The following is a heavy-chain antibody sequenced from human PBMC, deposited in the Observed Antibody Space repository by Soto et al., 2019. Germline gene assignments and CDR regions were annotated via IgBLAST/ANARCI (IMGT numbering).Heavy chain of an antibody. Sequence: SETLSLTCTVSGGSISSYYWSWIRQPPGKGLEWIGYIYYSGSTNYNPSLKSRVTISVDTSKNQFSLKLSSVTAADTAVYYCARGVSRIAVAGTIGMDVWGQGTTVTVSS. CDR3: ARGVSRIAVAGTIGMDV. CDR1: GGSISSYY. D-gene: IGHD6-19*01. CDR2: IYYSGST. V-gene: IGHV4-59*01. J-gene: IGHJ6*02.